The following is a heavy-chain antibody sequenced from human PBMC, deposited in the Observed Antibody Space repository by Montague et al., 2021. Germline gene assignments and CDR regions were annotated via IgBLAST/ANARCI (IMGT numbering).Heavy chain of an antibody. Sequence: TLSLTCNVSGGAISSEGSYWSWIRQHPGKGLEWIGYIYSSGSTYYSPSLESRITISVDTSQNQFSLRLTSVTAADTAVYFCASGNDYSGNCFDYWGQGTLVTVSS. CDR1: GGAISSEGSY. CDR2: IYSSGST. CDR3: ASGNDYSGNCFDY. V-gene: IGHV4-31*03. D-gene: IGHD4-23*01. J-gene: IGHJ4*02.